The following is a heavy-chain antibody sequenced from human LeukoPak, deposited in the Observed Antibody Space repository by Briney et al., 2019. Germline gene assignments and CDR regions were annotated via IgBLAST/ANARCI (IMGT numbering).Heavy chain of an antibody. CDR2: IYYSGST. Sequence: SETLSLTCTVSGGSISTYFWTWIRQPPGKGLEWVGYIYYSGSTHYNSSLKSRVSISIDTSNNQFSLQLNSVTAADTAVYSCARSSKTYYMDVWGRGTTVTVSS. V-gene: IGHV4-59*13. CDR3: ARSSKTYYMDV. J-gene: IGHJ6*03. CDR1: GGSISTYF.